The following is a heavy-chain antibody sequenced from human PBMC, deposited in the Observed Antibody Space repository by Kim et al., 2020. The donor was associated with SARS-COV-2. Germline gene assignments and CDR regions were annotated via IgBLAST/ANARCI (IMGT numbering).Heavy chain of an antibody. Sequence: VKGRFTITRDNSKNTLYVQMNSLGGEDTAVYYCAKDREIQLGFNYYYGMDVWGQGTTVTVSS. CDR3: AKDREIQLGFNYYYGMDV. D-gene: IGHD5-18*01. J-gene: IGHJ6*02. V-gene: IGHV3-30*02.